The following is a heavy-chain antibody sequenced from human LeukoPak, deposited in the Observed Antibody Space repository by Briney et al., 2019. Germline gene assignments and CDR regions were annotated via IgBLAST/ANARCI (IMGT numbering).Heavy chain of an antibody. CDR2: IKHDGSER. D-gene: IGHD3-9*01. Sequence: GGSLRLSCAASGFTFSSYWMGWVRQAPGKGLEWVANIKHDGSERYYVDSVKGRFTISRDNAKNSLYLQMNSLRAEDTAVYYCARDAYFDWLLYTKLNWFDPWGQGTLVTVSS. V-gene: IGHV3-7*01. CDR1: GFTFSSYW. CDR3: ARDAYFDWLLYTKLNWFDP. J-gene: IGHJ5*02.